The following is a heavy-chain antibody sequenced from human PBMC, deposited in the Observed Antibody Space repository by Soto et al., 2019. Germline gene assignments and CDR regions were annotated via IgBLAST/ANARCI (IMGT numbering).Heavy chain of an antibody. CDR2: IYPGDSDT. J-gene: IGHJ6*02. V-gene: IGHV5-51*01. Sequence: GESLKISCKGSGYSFTTYWIDWVRQMPGKGLEWMGTIYPGDSDTRYSPSFQGQVTMSADKSKSTAYLQWRSLKASDSAMYYCGRQGPQDFMDVWGQGTTVTVSS. CDR3: GRQGPQDFMDV. D-gene: IGHD2-15*01. CDR1: GYSFTTYW.